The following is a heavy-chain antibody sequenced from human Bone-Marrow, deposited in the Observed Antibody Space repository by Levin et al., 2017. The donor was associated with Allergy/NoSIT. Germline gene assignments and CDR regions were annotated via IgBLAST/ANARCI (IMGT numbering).Heavy chain of an antibody. CDR2: IYNNGAT. V-gene: IGHV4-39*01. D-gene: IGHD2-21*01. CDR3: ARHSGFCRDETCFSHWFEP. CDR1: GDSLSSSKYY. J-gene: IGHJ5*02. Sequence: SETLSLTCDVSGDSLSSSKYYWAWLRQPPGKGLEWIGSIYNNGATHYSAPLKNRVTISVDTSKNQFSLRLTSVTVADTAVFYCARHSGFCRDETCFSHWFEPWGQGLLVNVSS.